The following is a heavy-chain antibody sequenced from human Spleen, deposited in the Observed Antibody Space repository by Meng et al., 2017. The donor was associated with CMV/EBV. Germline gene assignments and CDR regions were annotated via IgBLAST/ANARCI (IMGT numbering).Heavy chain of an antibody. CDR1: GFTFRTYS. V-gene: IGHV3-48*04. CDR3: ARGVMGTVTTSPPNY. J-gene: IGHJ4*02. D-gene: IGHD4-11*01. Sequence: GGSLRLSCVASGFTFRTYSMNWVRQAPGKGLEWVSYISSGSSTEYYADSVRGRFTISRDNAKNSLYLQMNSLRAEDTAVYYCARGVMGTVTTSPPNYWGQGTLVTVSS. CDR2: ISSGSSTE.